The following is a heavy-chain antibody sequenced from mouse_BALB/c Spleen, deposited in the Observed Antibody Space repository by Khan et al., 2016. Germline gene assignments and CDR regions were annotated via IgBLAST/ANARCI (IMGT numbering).Heavy chain of an antibody. J-gene: IGHJ1*01. V-gene: IGHV9-3-1*01. CDR1: GYTFTNYG. CDR2: INTYTGEP. Sequence: QIQLVQSGPELKKPGETVKISCKASGYTFTNYGMNWVKQAPGKGLKWMGWINTYTGEPTYADDFKGRFAFSLETSASTAYLQINNLKNEDTATYFCARGYGNYVWYFDVWGAGTTVTVSS. D-gene: IGHD2-10*02. CDR3: ARGYGNYVWYFDV.